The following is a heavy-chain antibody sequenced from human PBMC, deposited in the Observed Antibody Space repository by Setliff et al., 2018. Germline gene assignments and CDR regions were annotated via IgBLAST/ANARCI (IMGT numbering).Heavy chain of an antibody. J-gene: IGHJ4*02. CDR1: GDSINSRTNY. CDR3: ARGHPPSDSSGYYYAY. CDR2: IYASWST. V-gene: IGHV4-61*09. D-gene: IGHD3-22*01. Sequence: PSETLSLTCTVSGDSINSRTNYWSWIRQPAGKGPEWIGHIYASWSTNYNPSLKSRVTISLDTSKNQISLKLSSVTAADTAVYYCARGHPPSDSSGYYYAYWGQGTLVTVSS.